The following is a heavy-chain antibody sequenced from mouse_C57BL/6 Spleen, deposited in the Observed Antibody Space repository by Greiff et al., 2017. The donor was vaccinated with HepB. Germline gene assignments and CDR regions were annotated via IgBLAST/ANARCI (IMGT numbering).Heavy chain of an antibody. CDR3: ARWAYYGSSLYYFDY. V-gene: IGHV1-55*01. Sequence: VQLQQPGAELVKPGASVKMSCKASGYTFTSYWITWVKQRPGQGLEWIGDIYPGSGSTNYNEKFKSKATLTVDTSSSTAYMQLSSLTSEDSAVYYCARWAYYGSSLYYFDYWGQGTTLTVSS. CDR1: GYTFTSYW. D-gene: IGHD1-1*01. CDR2: IYPGSGST. J-gene: IGHJ2*01.